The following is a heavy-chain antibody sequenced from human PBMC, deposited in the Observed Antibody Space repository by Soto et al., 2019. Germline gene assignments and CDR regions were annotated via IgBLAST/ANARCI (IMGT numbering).Heavy chain of an antibody. D-gene: IGHD1-20*01. CDR2: INPGNDNT. J-gene: IGHJ4*02. V-gene: IGHV1-3*01. CDR3: ARRADNWNDLDY. Sequence: GASVKVSCKASGYTFINYAVHWVRQAPGQSLEWMGWINPGNDNTRYSQKFQGRVTITRDTSANTAYMELSSLRSEDTAVYYCARRADNWNDLDYWGLGTLDTVSS. CDR1: GYTFINYA.